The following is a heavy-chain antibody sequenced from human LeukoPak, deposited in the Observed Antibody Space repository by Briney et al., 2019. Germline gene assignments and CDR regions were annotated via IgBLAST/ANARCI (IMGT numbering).Heavy chain of an antibody. CDR3: ARDPYSSSWSYGMDV. Sequence: PGGSLRLSCTASGFTFSNYWMSWVRQTPEKGLEWLANIKQDGSEEVYVDSVKGRFTVSRDNAQSSLYLDMTRLRAEDTAVYYCARDPYSSSWSYGMDVWGQGTTVTVSS. CDR2: IKQDGSEE. CDR1: GFTFSNYW. J-gene: IGHJ6*02. D-gene: IGHD6-13*01. V-gene: IGHV3-7*05.